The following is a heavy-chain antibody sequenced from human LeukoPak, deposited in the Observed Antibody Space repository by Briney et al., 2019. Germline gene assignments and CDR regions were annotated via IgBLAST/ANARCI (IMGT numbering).Heavy chain of an antibody. CDR3: AKDPYYYDSSGYYGGNYFDY. Sequence: PGGSLRLSCAASGFTFSSYAMSWVRQAPGKGLEWVSAISGSGGSTYYADSVKGRFTISRDNSKNTLYLQMNSLRAEDTAVYYCAKDPYYYDSSGYYGGNYFDYWGQGTLVTVPS. CDR1: GFTFSSYA. CDR2: ISGSGGST. V-gene: IGHV3-23*01. J-gene: IGHJ4*02. D-gene: IGHD3-22*01.